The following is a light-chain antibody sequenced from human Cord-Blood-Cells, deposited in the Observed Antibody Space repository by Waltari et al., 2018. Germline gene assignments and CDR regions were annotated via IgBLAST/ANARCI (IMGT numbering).Light chain of an antibody. CDR2: EGS. J-gene: IGLJ3*02. V-gene: IGLV2-23*01. CDR3: CSYAGSLWV. CDR1: SSDVGSYNL. Sequence: QSALTQPASVSGSPGQSITISCTGTSSDVGSYNLLSWYQQHPGKPPKLMIYEGSNRPSGVSNRFSGSKSGNTASLTISGLQAEDEADYYCCSYAGSLWVFGGGTKLTVL.